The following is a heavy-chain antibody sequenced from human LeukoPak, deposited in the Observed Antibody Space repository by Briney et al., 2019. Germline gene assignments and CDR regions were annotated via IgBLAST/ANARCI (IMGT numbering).Heavy chain of an antibody. J-gene: IGHJ5*01. V-gene: IGHV3-73*01. CDR3: SRIRTGDGNSIFDS. Sequence: GGSLRLPCAASGFTFSGSAIHWVRQASGRGLEWVGRIRSKTNNYATAYSESVRGRFTISRDDSQNTAYLQMNSLKTEDTAIYYCSRIRTGDGNSIFDSWGQGTLVTVSS. CDR2: IRSKTNNYAT. CDR1: GFTFSGSA. D-gene: IGHD7-27*01.